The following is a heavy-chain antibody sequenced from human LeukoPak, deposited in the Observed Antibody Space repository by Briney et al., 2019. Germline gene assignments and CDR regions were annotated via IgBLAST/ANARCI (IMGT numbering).Heavy chain of an antibody. Sequence: PGGSLRLSCVASGFSFSTSGMHWVRQSPGKGLDWVAFIRNDGNKKNYAESVKGRFTISRDNSRNTLYLQMDSLSAEDTAVYYCAKDPDYYDESGYYSYLDYWGQGTLVTVSS. J-gene: IGHJ4*02. CDR3: AKDPDYYDESGYYSYLDY. D-gene: IGHD3-22*01. CDR1: GFSFSTSG. V-gene: IGHV3-30*02. CDR2: IRNDGNKK.